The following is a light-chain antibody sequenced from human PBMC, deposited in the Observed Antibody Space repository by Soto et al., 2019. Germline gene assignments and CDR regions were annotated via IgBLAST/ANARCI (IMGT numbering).Light chain of an antibody. CDR1: QTVLCQSDNKTH. Sequence: PDSLSDSLVEGDTIHCKPSQTVLCQSDNKTHLAWYQQRPGQAPKLLFSGASSRASGVPDRFSGSGSGTDFTLSISRLGPEDAAVYYCQQYGSSPPTFGQGTKVDI. J-gene: IGKJ1*01. CDR3: QQYGSSPPT. V-gene: IGKV4-1*01. CDR2: GAS.